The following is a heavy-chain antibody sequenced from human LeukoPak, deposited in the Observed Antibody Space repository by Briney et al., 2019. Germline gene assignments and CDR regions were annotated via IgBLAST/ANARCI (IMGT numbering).Heavy chain of an antibody. CDR2: INTNSGGT. Sequence: GASVKVSCKASGYTFTGCFLHWVRQAPGQGLEWMGWINTNSGGTNYAQKLRGRVTMTRDTSLSTAYMELSRLRSDDTAVYYCARAASSGWDLDYWGQGTLVTVSS. CDR1: GYTFTGCF. J-gene: IGHJ4*02. V-gene: IGHV1-2*02. D-gene: IGHD6-19*01. CDR3: ARAASSGWDLDY.